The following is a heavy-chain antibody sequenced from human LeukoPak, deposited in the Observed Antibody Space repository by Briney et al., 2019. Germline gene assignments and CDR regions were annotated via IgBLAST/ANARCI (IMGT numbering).Heavy chain of an antibody. Sequence: SSETLSLTCTVSGYSISNGYYWVWIRQPPGKELEWIGSLYHSDSVYYNTALKSRVSMSVDTSKNQFSLKLSFVTAADTAVYYCARHHDSYYYYYIDVWGSGTTVTVSS. D-gene: IGHD1-14*01. CDR1: GYSISNGYY. CDR3: ARHHDSYYYYYIDV. J-gene: IGHJ6*03. CDR2: LYHSDSV. V-gene: IGHV4-38-2*02.